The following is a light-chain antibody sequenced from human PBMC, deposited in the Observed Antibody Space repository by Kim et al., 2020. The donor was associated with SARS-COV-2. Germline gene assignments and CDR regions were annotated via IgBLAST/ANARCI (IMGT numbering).Light chain of an antibody. V-gene: IGLV3-19*01. CDR1: SLRSYY. CDR3: NSRDSSGNHLGV. J-gene: IGLJ2*01. CDR2: GKN. Sequence: SSALTQDPAVSLALGQTVRITCQGDSLRSYYASWYQQKPGQAPVLVIYGKNNRPSGIPDRFSGSSSANTASLTITGAQAEDEADYYCNSRDSSGNHLGVFGGGTQLTVL.